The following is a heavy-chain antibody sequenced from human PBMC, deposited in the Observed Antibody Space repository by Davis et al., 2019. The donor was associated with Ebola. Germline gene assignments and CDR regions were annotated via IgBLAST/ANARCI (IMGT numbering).Heavy chain of an antibody. D-gene: IGHD2-21*01. CDR3: ARARVGISYWFDP. CDR1: GGSISSGDYF. Sequence: MLSETLSLTCTVSGGSISSGDYFWSWIRQPPGKGLEWIGYIYYSGSTYYNPSLKSRVTISVDTSKNQFSLKLSSVTAADTAVYYCARARVGISYWFDPWGQGTLVTVSS. V-gene: IGHV4-30-4*01. CDR2: IYYSGST. J-gene: IGHJ5*02.